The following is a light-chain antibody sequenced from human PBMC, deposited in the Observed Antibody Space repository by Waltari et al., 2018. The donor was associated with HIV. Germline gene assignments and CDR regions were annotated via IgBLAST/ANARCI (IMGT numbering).Light chain of an antibody. CDR1: SFNIGSNF. Sequence: QSVLTQPPSASGTPGQRVTIRCSGGSFNIGSNFVYWYQQLPGAAPKLLIYRNNQRPSGVPDRFSGSKSGTSASLAISGLRSEDEADYYCAAWDDSLSGFYVVGTGTKVTVL. J-gene: IGLJ1*01. CDR2: RNN. CDR3: AAWDDSLSGFYV. V-gene: IGLV1-47*01.